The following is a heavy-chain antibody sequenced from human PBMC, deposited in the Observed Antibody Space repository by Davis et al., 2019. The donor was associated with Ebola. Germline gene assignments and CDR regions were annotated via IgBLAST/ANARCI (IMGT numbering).Heavy chain of an antibody. J-gene: IGHJ3*01. CDR1: GGSLSSGGYY. CDR3: ARDSSGDAFDL. Sequence: PSETLSLTCAVSGGSLSSGGYYWTWIRQHPGKGLEWIGCMFYSGNTYYNPSFKSRVTISVDTSKNQFSLRLTSVTAADTAVYYCARDSSGDAFDLWGQGTMVTVSS. V-gene: IGHV4-31*11. CDR2: MFYSGNT.